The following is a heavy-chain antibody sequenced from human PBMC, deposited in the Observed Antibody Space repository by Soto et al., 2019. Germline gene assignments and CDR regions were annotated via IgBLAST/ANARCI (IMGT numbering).Heavy chain of an antibody. D-gene: IGHD4-4*01. Sequence: PGGYLILSCAASGSSVSSNYMSWVRQAPGKGKELVSVIYTSGTTYYADSVKGIFTISRDNSKNTLYLPINNLRLVDTVNYKCTIEGRSNFGHNYCGEVILVTVSS. CDR1: GSSVSSNY. CDR3: TIEGRSNFGHNY. V-gene: IGHV3-66*01. J-gene: IGHJ4*02. CDR2: IYTSGTT.